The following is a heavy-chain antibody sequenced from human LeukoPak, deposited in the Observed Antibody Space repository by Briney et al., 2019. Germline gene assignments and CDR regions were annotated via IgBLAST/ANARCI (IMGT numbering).Heavy chain of an antibody. V-gene: IGHV1-18*01. CDR1: GYTFTSYG. J-gene: IGHJ5*02. CDR3: ARVGSGYRVDP. D-gene: IGHD3-22*01. CDR2: ISAYNGNT. Sequence: EASVTVSCKSSGYTFTSYGISWVRQAPGQGLEWMGWISAYNGNTNYAQKLQGRVTMTTDTSTSTAYMELRSLRSDDTAVYYCARVGSGYRVDPWGQGTLVTVSS.